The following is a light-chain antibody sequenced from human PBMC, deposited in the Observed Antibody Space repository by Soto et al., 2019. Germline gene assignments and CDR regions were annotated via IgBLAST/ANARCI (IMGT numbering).Light chain of an antibody. V-gene: IGKV3D-15*01. J-gene: IGKJ5*01. Sequence: EIVWTQSPGTLSLSPGERATLSCRASQIVGGDTLAWFQQRPGQAPRLLIYYISTRATGIPARFSGSGSGTEFTLTINSLQSEDSAVYYCQQHNQWPITFGQGTRLEIK. CDR1: QIVGGDT. CDR2: YIS. CDR3: QQHNQWPIT.